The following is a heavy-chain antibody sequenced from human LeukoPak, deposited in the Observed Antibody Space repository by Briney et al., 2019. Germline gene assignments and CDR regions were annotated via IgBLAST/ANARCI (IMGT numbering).Heavy chain of an antibody. CDR3: GTVSVCRRCPFDY. CDR2: ISCDGGNT. CDR1: GFTFSSYW. Sequence: GGSLRLSCAASGFTFSSYWMHWVGHAPGKGLVGVSRISCDGGNTIYADSVDGRFTISRDNAKNTLSLQMNSLRADDTAVYYCGTVSVCRRCPFDYWGQGTLVTVSS. D-gene: IGHD5/OR15-5a*01. J-gene: IGHJ4*02. V-gene: IGHV3-74*01.